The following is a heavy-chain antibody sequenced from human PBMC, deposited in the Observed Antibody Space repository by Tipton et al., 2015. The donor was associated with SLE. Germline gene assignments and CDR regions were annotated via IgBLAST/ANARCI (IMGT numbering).Heavy chain of an antibody. Sequence: TLSLTCTVSGYSISSGYYWGRTRQPPGKGLEWIGSVYHSGTTYYKPSLKSRLIISVDTSKNQFSLKLSSVTAADTAVYYCARARYSNPDEAFDIWGQGTMVAVSS. V-gene: IGHV4-38-2*02. D-gene: IGHD5-12*01. J-gene: IGHJ3*02. CDR1: GYSISSGYY. CDR3: ARARYSNPDEAFDI. CDR2: VYHSGTT.